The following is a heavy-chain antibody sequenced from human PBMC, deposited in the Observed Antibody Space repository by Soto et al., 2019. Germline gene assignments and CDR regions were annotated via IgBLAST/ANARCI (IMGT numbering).Heavy chain of an antibody. CDR2: FVPIFGTP. Sequence: QVQLVQSGAEVKKPGSSVKVSCKASGGTFSNYAFSWLRQAPRQGLEWMGGFVPIFGTPNYAQKFRGRLTITADESTSTAYMELSSLTSEDTAVYYCARDPYRSGWYRIYYFGMDVWGQGTTVTVSS. CDR3: ARDPYRSGWYRIYYFGMDV. D-gene: IGHD6-19*01. J-gene: IGHJ6*02. V-gene: IGHV1-69*01. CDR1: GGTFSNYA.